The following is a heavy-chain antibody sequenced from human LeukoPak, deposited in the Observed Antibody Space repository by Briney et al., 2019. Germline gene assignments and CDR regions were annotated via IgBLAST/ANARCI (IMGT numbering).Heavy chain of an antibody. J-gene: IGHJ2*01. D-gene: IGHD3-22*01. CDR1: GYTFITYE. CDR3: ARATYYYEDSGYDSGGDWYFDI. CDR2: MNPNSGNT. V-gene: IGHV1-8*01. Sequence: ASVKVSCKASGYTFITYEINWVRQAPGQGLEWMGWMNPNSGNTGYAQKFQGRVTMTRNTSISTAYMELSSLRSEDTAVYYCARATYYYEDSGYDSGGDWYFDIWAVAPWSLSPQ.